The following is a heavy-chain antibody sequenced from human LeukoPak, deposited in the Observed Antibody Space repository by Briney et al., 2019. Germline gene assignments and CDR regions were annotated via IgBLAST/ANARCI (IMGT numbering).Heavy chain of an antibody. V-gene: IGHV1-8*02. J-gene: IGHJ3*02. CDR2: MNPNSGNT. D-gene: IGHD6-13*01. CDR3: ARGLAAAGQLSAFDI. CDR1: GYTFTGYY. Sequence: ASVKVSCKASGYTFTGYYLHWVRQAPGQGLEWMGWMNPNSGNTGYAQKFQGRVTMTRNTSISTAYMELSSLRSEDTAVYYCARGLAAAGQLSAFDIWGQGTMVTVSS.